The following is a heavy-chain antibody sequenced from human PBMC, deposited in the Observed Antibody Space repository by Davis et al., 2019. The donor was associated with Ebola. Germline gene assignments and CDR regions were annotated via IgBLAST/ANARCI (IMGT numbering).Heavy chain of an antibody. CDR3: ARDEEYCSGGSCYSP. D-gene: IGHD2-15*01. Sequence: PSETLSLTFTVSGGSISSGDYYWSWIRQPPGKGLEWIGYIYYSGSTYYNPSLKSRVTISVDTSKNQFSLKLSSVTAADTAVYYCARDEEYCSGGSCYSPWGQGTLVTVSS. V-gene: IGHV4-30-4*01. CDR1: GGSISSGDYY. J-gene: IGHJ5*02. CDR2: IYYSGST.